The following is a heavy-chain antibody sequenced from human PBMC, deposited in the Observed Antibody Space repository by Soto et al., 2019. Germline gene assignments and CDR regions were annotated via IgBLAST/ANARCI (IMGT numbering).Heavy chain of an antibody. J-gene: IGHJ4*02. Sequence: EVQLVESGGGLVQPGGSLRLSCAASGFTFRSYEMNWVRQAPGKGLEWVSYISGNSGTIYYADSVKGRFSISRDNAKDPLFLQKNSPRAEDTAVYFCASPPYSGSSPNWGQGTLVIVSS. CDR2: ISGNSGTI. D-gene: IGHD6-19*01. CDR1: GFTFRSYE. V-gene: IGHV3-48*03. CDR3: ASPPYSGSSPN.